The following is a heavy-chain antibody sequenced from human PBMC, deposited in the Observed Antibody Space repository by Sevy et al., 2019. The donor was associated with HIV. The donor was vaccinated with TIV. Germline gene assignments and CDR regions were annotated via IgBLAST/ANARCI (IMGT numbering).Heavy chain of an antibody. CDR1: GFTFSNYA. J-gene: IGHJ4*02. CDR3: AKDYRVLLITTIDY. CDR2: ISYDGSNK. Sequence: GGSLRLSCSASGFTFSNYAMHWVRQAPGKGLEWVGFISYDGSNKYYADSVKGRFTISRDNGNNTAYLQMNSLGAEDTAVYYCAKDYRVLLITTIDYWGQGTLVTVSS. D-gene: IGHD3-22*01. V-gene: IGHV3-30*18.